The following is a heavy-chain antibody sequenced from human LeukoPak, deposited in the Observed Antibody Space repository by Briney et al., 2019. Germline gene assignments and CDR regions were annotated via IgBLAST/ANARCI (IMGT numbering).Heavy chain of an antibody. CDR2: ISYDGSNK. D-gene: IGHD3-22*01. CDR3: ARDRPYYYDSSGSFDY. J-gene: IGHJ4*02. Sequence: PGGSLRLSCAASGFTFSSYAMHWVRQAPGKGLEWVAVISYDGSNKYYADSVKGRFTISRDNSKNTLYLQMNSLRAEDTAVYYCARDRPYYYDSSGSFDYWGQGTLVTVSS. V-gene: IGHV3-30-3*01. CDR1: GFTFSSYA.